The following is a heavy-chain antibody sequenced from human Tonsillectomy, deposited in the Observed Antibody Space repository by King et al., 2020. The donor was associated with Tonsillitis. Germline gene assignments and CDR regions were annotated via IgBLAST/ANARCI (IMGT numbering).Heavy chain of an antibody. D-gene: IGHD3-22*01. J-gene: IGHJ4*02. CDR3: AKDVAPLYYYDSSGYFNS. Sequence: QLVQSGGGLVQPGRSLRLSCAASGFTFDDYAMHWVRQAPGKGLEWVSGISWNSGSTGYADSVKGRFTISRDNAKNSLYLQMNSLRAEDTALYYCAKDVAPLYYYDSSGYFNSWGQGTLVTVSS. CDR1: GFTFDDYA. CDR2: ISWNSGST. V-gene: IGHV3-9*01.